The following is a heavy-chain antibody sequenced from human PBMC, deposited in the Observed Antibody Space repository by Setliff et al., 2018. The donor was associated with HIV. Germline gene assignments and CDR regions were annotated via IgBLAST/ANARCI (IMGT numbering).Heavy chain of an antibody. V-gene: IGHV3-53*01. J-gene: IGHJ4*02. Sequence: QPGGSLRLSCVASGITVSGIYMTWVRQAPGKGLEWVSVINGGTTTYYADSVKGRFTISRDNSKNKLYLQMNSLRVEDTAIYYCAKAPGWLFLSHYWGQGTLVTVSS. D-gene: IGHD3-22*01. CDR2: INGGTTT. CDR3: AKAPGWLFLSHY. CDR1: GITVSGIY.